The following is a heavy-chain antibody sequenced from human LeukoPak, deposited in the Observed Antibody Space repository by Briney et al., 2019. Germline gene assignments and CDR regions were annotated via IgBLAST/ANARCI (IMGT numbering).Heavy chain of an antibody. CDR2: IIHLFGTA. CDR1: GRTHRRHA. CDR3: ALSKPGGARSLYYYGIDV. V-gene: IGHV1-69*06. J-gene: IGHJ6*04. D-gene: IGHD1-26*01. Sequence: GATVKVPYKASGRTHRRHAIRWVRQARGQGLEWMGGIIHLFGTANYAQKFQGRVTITADKSTSTAYMELSSLRSEDTAVYYCALSKPGGARSLYYYGIDVWGKGTTVTVSS.